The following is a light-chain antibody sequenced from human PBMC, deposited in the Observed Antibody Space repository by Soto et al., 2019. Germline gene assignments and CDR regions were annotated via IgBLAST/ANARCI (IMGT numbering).Light chain of an antibody. CDR3: QQRSNWPPT. V-gene: IGKV3-11*01. J-gene: IGKJ4*01. CDR1: QSVSSY. CDR2: DAS. Sequence: EIVLTQSPATLSLSPGERATLSCRASQSVSSYLSWYQQKPGQAPRLLIYDASNRAPGIPARFSGSGSGTDFPLTISSLEPEDFAVYYCQQRSNWPPTFGGGTKVEIK.